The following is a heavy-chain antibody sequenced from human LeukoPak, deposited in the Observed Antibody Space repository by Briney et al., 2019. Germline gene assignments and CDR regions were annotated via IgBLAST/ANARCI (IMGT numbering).Heavy chain of an antibody. CDR2: IYYSGST. V-gene: IGHV4-59*01. CDR3: ARWIRGYYYGMDV. D-gene: IGHD5-18*01. Sequence: PSETLSLTCTASGGSISSYYWSWIRQPPGKGLEWIGYIYYSGSTNYNPSLKSRVTISVDTSKNQFSLKLSSVTAADTAVYYCARWIRGYYYGMDVWGQGTTVTVSS. J-gene: IGHJ6*02. CDR1: GGSISSYY.